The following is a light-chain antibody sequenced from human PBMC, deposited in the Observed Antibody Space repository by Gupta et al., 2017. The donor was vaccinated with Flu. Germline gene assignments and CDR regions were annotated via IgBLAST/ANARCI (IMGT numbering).Light chain of an antibody. J-gene: IGLJ3*02. V-gene: IGLV2-11*01. Sequence: QSALTQTRPVSGSPGQSVTIACTGTSSDVGGYNYVSWYQQHPGKAPKLMIYDVSKRPSGVPDRFSSSKSGNSASMTISRLQAEDEADYYCCSYAGSYTLKVFGGGTKLTVL. CDR2: DVS. CDR3: CSYAGSYTLKV. CDR1: SSDVGGYNY.